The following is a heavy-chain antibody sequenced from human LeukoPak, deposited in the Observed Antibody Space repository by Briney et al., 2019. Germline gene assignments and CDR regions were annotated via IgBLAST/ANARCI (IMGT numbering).Heavy chain of an antibody. J-gene: IGHJ4*02. CDR1: GFTFSSSW. CDR2: INQDGGQK. V-gene: IGHV3-7*01. Sequence: PGGSLRLSCAASGFTFSSSWMIWARQAPGKGLEWVANINQDGGQKYYLDSVKGRFTISGDNADNSLYLQMDGLRAEDTAVYYCATNTRAYAVLLAYWGQGTLVTVSS. CDR3: ATNTRAYAVLLAY. D-gene: IGHD4-17*01.